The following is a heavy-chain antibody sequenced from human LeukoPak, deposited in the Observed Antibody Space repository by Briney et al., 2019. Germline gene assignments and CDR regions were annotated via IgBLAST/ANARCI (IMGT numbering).Heavy chain of an antibody. CDR3: TGHGSSSY. CDR1: GFTFSSYA. Sequence: GGSLRLSCAASGFTFSSYAMSWVRQAPGKGLEWVSDISGTGGSTYYADSVKGRFTVSRDNSKNTLYLQMNSLRAEDTAVYYATGHGSSSYWGQGTLVTVSS. D-gene: IGHD6-13*01. V-gene: IGHV3-23*01. J-gene: IGHJ4*02. CDR2: ISGTGGST.